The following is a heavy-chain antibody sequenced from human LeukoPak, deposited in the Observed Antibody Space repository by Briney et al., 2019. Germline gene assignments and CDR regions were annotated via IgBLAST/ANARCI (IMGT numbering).Heavy chain of an antibody. CDR2: LIGSSGST. CDR3: AKGAYDYIEIGYFDS. D-gene: IGHD5-12*01. J-gene: IGHJ4*02. CDR1: GFTSTNYA. V-gene: IGHV3-23*01. Sequence: QSGGSLRLSCAASGFTSTNYAMNWVRQAPGKGLEWVSVLIGSSGSTDYADSAKGRFTISRDNSKNTLFLQMNSLRAEDTAIYYCAKGAYDYIEIGYFDSWGQGTLVTVSS.